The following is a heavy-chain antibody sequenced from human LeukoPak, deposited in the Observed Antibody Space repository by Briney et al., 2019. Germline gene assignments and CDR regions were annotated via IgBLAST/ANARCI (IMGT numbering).Heavy chain of an antibody. Sequence: SETLSLTCTVSGGSISSSSYYWGWLRQPPGKGLEWIGSIYYSGSTYYNPSLKSRVTISVDTSKNQFSLKLSSVTAADTAVYYCARGQYYDILSVYYYYYMNVWGKGTTVTVSS. V-gene: IGHV4-39*07. CDR2: IYYSGST. J-gene: IGHJ6*03. CDR3: ARGQYYDILSVYYYYYMNV. D-gene: IGHD3-9*01. CDR1: GGSISSSSYY.